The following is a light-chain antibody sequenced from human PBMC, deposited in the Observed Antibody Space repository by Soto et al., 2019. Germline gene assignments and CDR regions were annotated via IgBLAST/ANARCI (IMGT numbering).Light chain of an antibody. CDR2: EYN. J-gene: IGLJ3*02. CDR3: QSYDSSNPWV. Sequence: NFMLTQPHSVSESPGKTVTISCTRSSGSIASNYVQWYQQRPGSAPTTVISEYNQRPSGVPDRFSGSIDSSSNSASLTISGLRTEDEADYYCQSYDSSNPWVFGGGTKLTVL. V-gene: IGLV6-57*03. CDR1: SGSIASNY.